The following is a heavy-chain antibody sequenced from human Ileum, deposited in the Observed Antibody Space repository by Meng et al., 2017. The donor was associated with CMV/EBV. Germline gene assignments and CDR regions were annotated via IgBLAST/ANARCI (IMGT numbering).Heavy chain of an antibody. D-gene: IGHD1-1*01. CDR1: AFTFRNYA. J-gene: IGHJ3*02. CDR3: AKDSESFNDIWDPFDM. V-gene: IGHV3-23*01. CDR2: IGRSDGAT. Sequence: GGSLRLSCVASAFTFRNYAMSWVRQAPGKGLEWVSSIGRSDGATHYAESVKGRFTISRDNSKNTLYLQMNRLRADDTAVYYCAKDSESFNDIWDPFDMWGQGKMVTVSS.